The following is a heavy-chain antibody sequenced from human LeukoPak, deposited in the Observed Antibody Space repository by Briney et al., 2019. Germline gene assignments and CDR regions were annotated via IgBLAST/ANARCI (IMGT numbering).Heavy chain of an antibody. CDR2: IILDGGST. J-gene: IGHJ4*01. D-gene: IGHD6-13*01. Sequence: GGALRLSCAAPGFNFYDYTMHWVRQIPRKSLEWVSLIILDGGSTFYADSVKGRFTISRDTRKNFLYLQMISLRTEDTALYYCAKDLGKVIAAAGTSGFDSWGRGTLVTVSS. CDR3: AKDLGKVIAAAGTSGFDS. CDR1: GFNFYDYT. V-gene: IGHV3-43*01.